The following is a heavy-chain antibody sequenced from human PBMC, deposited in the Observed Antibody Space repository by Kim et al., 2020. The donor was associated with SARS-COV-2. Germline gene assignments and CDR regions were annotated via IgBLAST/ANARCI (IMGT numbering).Heavy chain of an antibody. D-gene: IGHD3-10*01. J-gene: IGHJ4*02. Sequence: SETLSLTCTVSGGSISSYYWSWIRQPPGKGLEWIGYIYYSGSTNYNPSLKSRVTISVDTSKNQFSLKLSSVTAADTAVYYCAREMAGELDGHYFDYWGQGTLVTVSS. CDR2: IYYSGST. CDR3: AREMAGELDGHYFDY. CDR1: GGSISSYY. V-gene: IGHV4-59*01.